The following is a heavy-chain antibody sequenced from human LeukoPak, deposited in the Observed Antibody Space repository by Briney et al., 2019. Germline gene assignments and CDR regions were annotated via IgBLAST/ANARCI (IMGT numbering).Heavy chain of an antibody. V-gene: IGHV1-46*01. CDR3: ARSSVWTPYSAIFGVVSSDP. CDR1: GYTFTSYY. CDR2: INPSGGST. J-gene: IGHJ5*02. D-gene: IGHD3-3*01. Sequence: ASVKVSCKASGYTFTSYYMHWVRQAPGQGLEWMGIINPSGGSTSYAQKFQGRVTMTTDTSTSTAYMELRSLRSDDTAVYYCARSSVWTPYSAIFGVVSSDPWGQGTLVTVSS.